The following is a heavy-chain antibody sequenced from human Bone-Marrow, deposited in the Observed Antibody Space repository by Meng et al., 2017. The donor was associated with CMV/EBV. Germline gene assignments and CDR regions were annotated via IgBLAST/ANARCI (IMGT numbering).Heavy chain of an antibody. Sequence: ASVKVSCKASGYSFTGYYMHWVRQAPGQGLEWMGWINPTSGGTNHAQKFQGRVTMIRDTSISTAYMELSRLRSDDTAVYYCARDRRMLSGGDCYDYWGQGTLVTVSS. CDR3: ARDRRMLSGGDCYDY. CDR1: GYSFTGYY. CDR2: INPTSGGT. J-gene: IGHJ4*02. D-gene: IGHD2-21*01. V-gene: IGHV1-2*02.